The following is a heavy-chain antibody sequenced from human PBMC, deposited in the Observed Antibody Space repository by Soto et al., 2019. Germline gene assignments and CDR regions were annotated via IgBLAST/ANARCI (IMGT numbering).Heavy chain of an antibody. CDR2: IYHTGNT. V-gene: IGHV4-39*01. J-gene: IGHJ5*02. CDR3: ARDYYDRNDYTPNLFAP. CDR1: GGSISNSRYY. Sequence: TLSLTCTVSGGSISNSRYYWAWIRQPPGKGLEWIGSIYHTGNTYYNPSLRSRVTISVDTSKNQFSLKLTSVTAADTAVYYCARDYYDRNDYTPNLFAPRGQRTPVPSSS. D-gene: IGHD3-22*01.